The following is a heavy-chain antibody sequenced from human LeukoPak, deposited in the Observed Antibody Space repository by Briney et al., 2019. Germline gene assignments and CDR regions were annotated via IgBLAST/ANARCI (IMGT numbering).Heavy chain of an antibody. J-gene: IGHJ4*02. D-gene: IGHD6-19*01. CDR3: ATPQVSGWNFDY. CDR1: GYSFTSYW. CDR2: IYPGGSDI. Sequence: GEPLKISCKGSGYSFTSYWIAWVPQMPGKGLEWMGSIYPGGSDIRYSPCVEGLVTISADKSVPTVYLKGSSLKASDSAMYLCATPQVSGWNFDYWGQGTVVSVS. V-gene: IGHV5-51*01.